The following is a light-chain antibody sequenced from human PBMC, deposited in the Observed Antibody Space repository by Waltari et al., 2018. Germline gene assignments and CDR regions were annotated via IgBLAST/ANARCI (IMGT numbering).Light chain of an antibody. J-gene: IGKJ5*01. Sequence: ETVMTQSPATLSVYPGERATLSCRASQMIKNNLAWYQQKGGQAPRLLLFDASTRATGISARFSGSGYGTEFTLTISSLQSEDFAVYYCQQYDNWPLTFGQGTRLDIK. CDR1: QMIKNN. V-gene: IGKV3-15*01. CDR3: QQYDNWPLT. CDR2: DAS.